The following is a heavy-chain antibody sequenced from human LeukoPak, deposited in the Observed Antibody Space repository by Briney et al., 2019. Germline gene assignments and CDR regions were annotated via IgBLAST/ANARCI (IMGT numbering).Heavy chain of an antibody. J-gene: IGHJ3*02. CDR2: IFNSVNT. CDR3: ASANSSGWGWGAFDI. D-gene: IGHD6-19*01. V-gene: IGHV4-59*01. Sequence: SETLSLTCSVSGGSISGYYWSWIRQPPGKGLEWIGYIFNSVNTNYNPSLKSRLIMSLDTSKNQISLKLSSVTAADTAVYYCASANSSGWGWGAFDIWGQGTMVTVSS. CDR1: GGSISGYY.